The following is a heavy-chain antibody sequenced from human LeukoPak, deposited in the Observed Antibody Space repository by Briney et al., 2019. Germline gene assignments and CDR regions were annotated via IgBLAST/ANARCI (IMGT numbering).Heavy chain of an antibody. CDR2: IYHSGST. V-gene: IGHV4-39*01. CDR1: GGSISSSSYY. J-gene: IGHJ4*02. CDR3: ARQGIVPAATLLAY. Sequence: KPSETLSLTRTVSGGSISSSSYYWCWIRQPPGKGLEWIRSIGSIYHSGSTYYNPSLKNRVTISLDTSKNQFSLRLSSVTATDTAVYYCARQGIVPAATLLAYWGQGILVTVSS. D-gene: IGHD2-2*01.